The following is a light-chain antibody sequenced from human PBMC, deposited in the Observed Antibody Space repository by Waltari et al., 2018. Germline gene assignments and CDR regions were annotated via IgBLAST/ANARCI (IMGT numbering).Light chain of an antibody. V-gene: IGKV3-15*01. CDR3: QQYNRWPPLT. CDR2: DAS. CDR1: QSISSN. J-gene: IGKJ4*01. Sequence: DILMTQSPAALSVSPGERATFSCRASQSISSNLAWYQQKPGQAPRLLIFDASTRATGVPARFRGSGSGTEFTLTISSLQSEDSAIYYCQQYNRWPPLTFGGGTKVEIK.